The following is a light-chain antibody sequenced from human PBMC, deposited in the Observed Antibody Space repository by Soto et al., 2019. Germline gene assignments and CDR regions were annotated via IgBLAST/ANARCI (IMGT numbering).Light chain of an antibody. J-gene: IGKJ2*01. CDR1: QSVSSY. Sequence: EIVLTQSPATLSLSPGERATLSCRASQSVSSYLAWYQQKPGQAPRLLIYDASNRATGIPARFSGSGSWTDFTLTMSSLEPEDFAVYYCQQRRNWPPAFGQGTKLEIK. CDR2: DAS. V-gene: IGKV3-11*01. CDR3: QQRRNWPPA.